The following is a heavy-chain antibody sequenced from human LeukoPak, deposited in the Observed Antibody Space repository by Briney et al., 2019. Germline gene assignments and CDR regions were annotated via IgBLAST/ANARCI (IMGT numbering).Heavy chain of an antibody. CDR2: ITGSGATT. CDR1: GFSFSDYV. Sequence: GGSLRLSCAAAGFSFSDYVMSWVRQAPGKGLEWVSAITGSGATTYYADSVEGRFTISRDNSRNTLFLQMNGLRAEDTAVYYCAAIATTNWYFDLWGRGTLVTVSS. D-gene: IGHD5-24*01. J-gene: IGHJ2*01. CDR3: AAIATTNWYFDL. V-gene: IGHV3-23*01.